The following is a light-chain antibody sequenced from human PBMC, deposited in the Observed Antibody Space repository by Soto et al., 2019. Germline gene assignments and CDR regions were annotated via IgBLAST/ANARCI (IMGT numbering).Light chain of an antibody. CDR2: ANS. CDR3: HSYDTSLSGYV. V-gene: IGLV1-40*01. J-gene: IGLJ1*01. Sequence: QSVLTQPPSVSAAPGQRVTISCTGSSSNIGGGYDVHWYQQLPGTAPKLLMYANSNRPSGVPDRFSGSKSGTSASLAITGLQAEDEADYYCHSYDTSLSGYVFGAGTNLTVL. CDR1: SSNIGGGYD.